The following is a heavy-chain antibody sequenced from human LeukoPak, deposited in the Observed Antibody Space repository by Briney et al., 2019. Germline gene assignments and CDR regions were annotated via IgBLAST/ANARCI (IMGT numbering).Heavy chain of an antibody. D-gene: IGHD3-10*01. J-gene: IGHJ4*02. CDR3: ARSPDGVDN. CDR1: GFIFSNYW. Sequence: GGSLRLSCAASGFIFSNYWMTWVRQTPGKGLEFVANIKEDGSEIFYLDSVKGRFTISRDNAKNSVYLQMNSLRAEDTAVYYCARSPDGVDNWGQGTLVTVSS. V-gene: IGHV3-7*01. CDR2: IKEDGSEI.